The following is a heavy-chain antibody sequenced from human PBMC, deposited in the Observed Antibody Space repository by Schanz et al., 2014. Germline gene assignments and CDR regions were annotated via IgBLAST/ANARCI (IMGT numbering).Heavy chain of an antibody. Sequence: VQLVESGGGVVQPGRSLRLSCAASGFTFSVYWMHWVRQPPGKGLVSVSRISGDGTTTSYADSVKGRFTISRDNSKNTLYLQMNSLRVDDTAVYYCAKDGSEAVATVWGQGTLVAVSS. J-gene: IGHJ4*02. V-gene: IGHV3-74*01. D-gene: IGHD5-12*01. CDR1: GFTFSVYW. CDR2: ISGDGTTT. CDR3: AKDGSEAVATV.